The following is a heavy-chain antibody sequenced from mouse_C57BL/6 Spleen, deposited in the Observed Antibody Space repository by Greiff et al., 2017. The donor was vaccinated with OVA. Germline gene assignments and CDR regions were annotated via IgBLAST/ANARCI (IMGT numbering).Heavy chain of an antibody. Sequence: QVQLQQPGAELVKPGASVKLSCKASGYTFTSYWMHWVKQRPGQGLEWIGMIHPNSGSTNYNEKFKSKATLTVDKSSSTAYMQLSSLTSEDSAVYYCARFITTVGYYFDYWGQGTTLTVSS. CDR3: ARFITTVGYYFDY. V-gene: IGHV1-64*01. CDR1: GYTFTSYW. J-gene: IGHJ2*01. CDR2: IHPNSGST. D-gene: IGHD1-1*01.